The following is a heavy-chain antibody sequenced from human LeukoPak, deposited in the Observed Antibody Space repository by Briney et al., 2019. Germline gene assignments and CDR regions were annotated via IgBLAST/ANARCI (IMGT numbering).Heavy chain of an antibody. CDR1: GFTFDDYA. V-gene: IGHV3-9*01. J-gene: IGHJ6*02. CDR3: AKDRIAAAGGVYGMDV. Sequence: PGGSLTLSCAASGFTFDDYAMHWVRQAPGKGLEWVSGISWNSGSIGYADSVKGRFTISRDNAKNSLYPQMNSLRAEDTALYYCAKDRIAAAGGVYGMDVWGQGTTVTVSS. CDR2: ISWNSGSI. D-gene: IGHD6-13*01.